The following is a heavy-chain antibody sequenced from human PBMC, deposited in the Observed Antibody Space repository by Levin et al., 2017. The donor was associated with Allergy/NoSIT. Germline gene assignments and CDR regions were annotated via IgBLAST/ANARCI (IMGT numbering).Heavy chain of an antibody. CDR1: GYTFTGYY. D-gene: IGHD2-8*01. J-gene: IGHJ6*02. CDR3: ARGGLHIQDCTNGVCYIGRGVYYDDGMDV. Sequence: ASVKVSCKASGYTFTGYYMHWVRQAPGQGLEWMGWINPNSGGTNYAQKFQGRVTMTRDTSISTAYMELSRLRSDDTAVYYCARGGLHIQDCTNGVCYIGRGVYYDDGMDVWGQGTTVTVSS. V-gene: IGHV1-2*02. CDR2: INPNSGGT.